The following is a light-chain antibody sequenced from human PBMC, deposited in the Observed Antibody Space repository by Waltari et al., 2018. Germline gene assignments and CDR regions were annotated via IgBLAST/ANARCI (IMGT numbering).Light chain of an antibody. CDR1: QSVTRAF. J-gene: IGKJ1*01. CDR2: GAS. CDR3: QHYLRLPVT. V-gene: IGKV3-20*01. Sequence: IVLTPSPGTLSLSPGESATLSCRTSQSVTRAFAWYQQKPGQAPRLLIYGASNRATGIPDRFSGSGSGTDFSLTISSLEPEDFAVYYCQHYLRLPVTFGQGTKVEVK.